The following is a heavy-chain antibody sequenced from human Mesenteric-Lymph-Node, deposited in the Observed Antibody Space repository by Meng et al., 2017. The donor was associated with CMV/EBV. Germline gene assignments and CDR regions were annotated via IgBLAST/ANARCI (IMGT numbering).Heavy chain of an antibody. CDR2: MNPNSGHT. V-gene: IGHV1-8*01. J-gene: IGHJ5*02. CDR3: ARRIVGATGGGWFDP. CDR1: GYTFTSFE. D-gene: IGHD1-26*01. Sequence: ASVKVSCKASGYTFTSFEIYWVRQATGQGLEWMGWMNPNSGHTGYAQKFQGRVTMTRNTSIATVYMEVTSLRSDDTAVYYCARRIVGATGGGWFDPWGQGTLVTVSS.